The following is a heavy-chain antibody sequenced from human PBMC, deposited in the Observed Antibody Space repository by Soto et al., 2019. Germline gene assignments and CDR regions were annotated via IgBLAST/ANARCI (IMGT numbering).Heavy chain of an antibody. CDR3: FFQAEDGIRDL. CDR2: LDNTGST. V-gene: IGHV4-59*01. J-gene: IGHJ2*01. D-gene: IGHD2-21*01. Sequence: KGLEWIGYLDNTGSTSYNPSLKSRVTISVDTSKNQFSLKMNSGTAADTAVYYFFFQAEDGIRDL.